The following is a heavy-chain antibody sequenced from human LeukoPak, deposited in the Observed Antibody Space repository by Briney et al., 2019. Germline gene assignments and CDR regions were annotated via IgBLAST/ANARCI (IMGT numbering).Heavy chain of an antibody. CDR2: ISKSGDRT. CDR3: AKEIGVPGWFVP. CDR1: GFSFSGFTFDNYA. V-gene: IGHV3-23*01. Sequence: GGSLRLSCAASGFSFSGFTFDNYAMNWVRQAPGKGLEWVSAISKSGDRTYYVDSVKGRFTISRDNSNNTLYLQMDSLLAEDTATYCCAKEIGVPGWFVPWGQGTLVIVAS. J-gene: IGHJ5*02. D-gene: IGHD3-10*01.